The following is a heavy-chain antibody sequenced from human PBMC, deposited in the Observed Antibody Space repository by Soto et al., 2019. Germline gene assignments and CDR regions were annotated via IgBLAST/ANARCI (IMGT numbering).Heavy chain of an antibody. Sequence: QVLLVESGGGVVQPGRSLRLSCAASGFTFSSYGMHWVRQAPGKGLESVAIIYYDGSKKYYADSVRGRFTISRDNSRDTRYLQMNSLRADDTAVYYCARDPGDYYFDYWGQGTLVTVSS. CDR3: ARDPGDYYFDY. J-gene: IGHJ4*02. V-gene: IGHV3-33*01. D-gene: IGHD4-17*01. CDR2: IYYDGSKK. CDR1: GFTFSSYG.